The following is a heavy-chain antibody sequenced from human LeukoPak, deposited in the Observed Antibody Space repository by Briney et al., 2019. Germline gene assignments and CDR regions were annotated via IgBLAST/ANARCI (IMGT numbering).Heavy chain of an antibody. CDR3: ARDKIRFLESRAFDS. V-gene: IGHV1-69*13. Sequence: GASVKVSCKASGGTFSSYAISWVRQAPGQGLEWMGGIIPNFGTANYVQKFQGRDTITADESTSTAYMELSSLRSEDTAVYYCARDKIRFLESRAFDSWGQGTMVTVSS. J-gene: IGHJ3*02. CDR1: GGTFSSYA. CDR2: IIPNFGTA. D-gene: IGHD3-3*01.